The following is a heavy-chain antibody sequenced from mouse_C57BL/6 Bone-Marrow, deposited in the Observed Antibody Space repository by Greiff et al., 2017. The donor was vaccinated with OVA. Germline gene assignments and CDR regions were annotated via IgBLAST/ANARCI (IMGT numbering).Heavy chain of an antibody. J-gene: IGHJ3*01. D-gene: IGHD2-3*01. CDR1: GFTFTDYY. CDR3: ARYNRGYSAWFAY. CDR2: IRNKANGYTT. V-gene: IGHV7-3*01. Sequence: EVQGVESGGGLVQPGGSLSLSCAASGFTFTDYYMSWVRQPPGKALEWLGFIRNKANGYTTEYSASVKGQFTISRDNSQSILYLQMNALRAEDSATYYCARYNRGYSAWFAYWGQGTLVTVSA.